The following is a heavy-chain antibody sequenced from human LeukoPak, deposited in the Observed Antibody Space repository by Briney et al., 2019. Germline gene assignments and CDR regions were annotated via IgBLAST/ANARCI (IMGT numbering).Heavy chain of an antibody. Sequence: GGSLRLSCAASGFTFSSYSMNWVRQSPGRGLEWVSYISSSGATIYYADSVKGRFTISRDNAKNSLYLQMNSLRAEDTAVYYCARVRSGYHFDYWGQGTLVTVSS. D-gene: IGHD3-22*01. CDR3: ARVRSGYHFDY. V-gene: IGHV3-48*04. CDR1: GFTFSSYS. J-gene: IGHJ4*02. CDR2: ISSSGATI.